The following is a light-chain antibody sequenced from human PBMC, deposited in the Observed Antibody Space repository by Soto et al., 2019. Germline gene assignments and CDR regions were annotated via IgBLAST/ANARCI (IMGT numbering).Light chain of an antibody. J-gene: IGKJ1*01. CDR3: QQYGSSPRT. Sequence: EIVLTQSPGTLSLSPGERATLSCRASQSVSSSYLAWYQQKPGQAPRLLIYDASSRATGIPDRFSGSGSGTVFTLTISRLGPEDFAVYYCQQYGSSPRTFGQGTKVEIK. CDR2: DAS. CDR1: QSVSSSY. V-gene: IGKV3-20*01.